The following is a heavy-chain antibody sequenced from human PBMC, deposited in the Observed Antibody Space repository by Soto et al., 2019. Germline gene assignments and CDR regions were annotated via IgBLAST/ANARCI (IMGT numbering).Heavy chain of an antibody. D-gene: IGHD6-13*01. Sequence: GASVKVSCKASGGTFSSYTISWVRQAPGQGLEWMGRIIPILGIANYAQKFQGRVTITADKSTSTAYMELSSLRSEDTAVYYCARDHQGSSSWYRMVYWGQGTLVTVSS. V-gene: IGHV1-69*04. CDR3: ARDHQGSSSWYRMVY. CDR2: IIPILGIA. J-gene: IGHJ4*02. CDR1: GGTFSSYT.